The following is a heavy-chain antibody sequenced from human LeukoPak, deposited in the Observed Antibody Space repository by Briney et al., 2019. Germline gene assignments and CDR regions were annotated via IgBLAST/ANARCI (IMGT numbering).Heavy chain of an antibody. D-gene: IGHD3-22*01. Sequence: SSETLSLTCTVSGGSISSNNYYWGWIRQPPGKGLEWIGSIYYSGSTYYNPSLKSRVTISVETSKNQFSLKLSSVTAADTAVYYCARVTGYMIEDYFDYWGQGTLVTVSS. V-gene: IGHV4-39*07. J-gene: IGHJ4*02. CDR1: GGSISSNNYY. CDR2: IYYSGST. CDR3: ARVTGYMIEDYFDY.